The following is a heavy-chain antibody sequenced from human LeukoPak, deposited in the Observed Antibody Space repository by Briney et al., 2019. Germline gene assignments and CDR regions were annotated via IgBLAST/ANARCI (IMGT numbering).Heavy chain of an antibody. Sequence: GGSLRLSCAASGFAFSGSPILWVRQASGKGLEWVGRIRSKADNYATAYAASVQGRCTISRDDSKNTAYLQLNSLKTEDTAVYYCTQSNYWGQGALVTVSS. J-gene: IGHJ4*02. CDR1: GFAFSGSP. CDR2: IRSKADNYAT. V-gene: IGHV3-73*01. CDR3: TQSNY.